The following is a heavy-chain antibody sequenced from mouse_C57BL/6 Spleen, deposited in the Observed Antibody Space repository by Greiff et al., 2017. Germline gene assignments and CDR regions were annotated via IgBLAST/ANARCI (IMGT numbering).Heavy chain of an antibody. CDR2: ISSGGDYI. Sequence: EVKVVESGEGLVKPGGSLKLSCAASGFTFSSYAMSWVRQTPEKRLEWVAYISSGGDYIYYADTVKGRFTISRDNARNTLYLQMSSLKSEDTAMYYWTRDYYGYFDVWGTGTTVTVSA. V-gene: IGHV5-9-1*02. CDR1: GFTFSSYA. J-gene: IGHJ1*03. D-gene: IGHD2-13*01. CDR3: TRDYYGYFDV.